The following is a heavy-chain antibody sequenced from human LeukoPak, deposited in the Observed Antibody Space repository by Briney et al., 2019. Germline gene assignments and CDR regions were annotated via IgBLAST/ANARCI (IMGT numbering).Heavy chain of an antibody. D-gene: IGHD2-2*01. J-gene: IGHJ4*02. CDR1: GFTFSSYS. CDR3: AREKRGSTSSIRYFDY. Sequence: GGSLRLSCAASGFTFSSYSMNWVRQAPGKGLEWVSSISSSSSTIYYADSVKGRFTISRDNAKNSLYLQMNSLRAEDTAVYYCAREKRGSTSSIRYFDYWGQGTLVTVSS. CDR2: ISSSSSTI. V-gene: IGHV3-48*04.